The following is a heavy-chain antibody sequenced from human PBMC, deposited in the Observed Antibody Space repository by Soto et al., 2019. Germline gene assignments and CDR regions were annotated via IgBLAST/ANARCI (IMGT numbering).Heavy chain of an antibody. J-gene: IGHJ4*02. CDR1: GGTFSSYA. Sequence: SVKVSCKASGGTFSSYAISWVRQAPGQGLEWMGGIIPIFGTANYAQKFQGRVTITTDTSTSTAYMELRSLRSDDTAVYYCARDYDFWSGYSEYWGQGTLVTVSS. D-gene: IGHD3-3*01. CDR3: ARDYDFWSGYSEY. CDR2: IIPIFGTA. V-gene: IGHV1-69*05.